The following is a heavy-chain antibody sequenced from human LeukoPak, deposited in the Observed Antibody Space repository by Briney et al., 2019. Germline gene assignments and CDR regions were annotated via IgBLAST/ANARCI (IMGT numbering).Heavy chain of an antibody. CDR2: IRGKADGSAT. Sequence: GGSLRLSCAASGFTFSDSPLHWVRQASGKGLGWVGRIRGKADGSATAYSTSVKGRFIISRDDSMNTAYLQMNGLKAEDTAVYYCTRRYYNSDGFYLTDAFDIWGQGRMVTVSS. CDR3: TRRYYNSDGFYLTDAFDI. V-gene: IGHV3-73*01. J-gene: IGHJ3*02. D-gene: IGHD3-10*01. CDR1: GFTFSDSP.